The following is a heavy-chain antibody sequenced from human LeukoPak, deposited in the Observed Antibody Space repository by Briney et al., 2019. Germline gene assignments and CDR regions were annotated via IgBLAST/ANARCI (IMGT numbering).Heavy chain of an antibody. Sequence: PSQTLSLTCTVSGGSISSGSYYWSWIRQPAGKGLEWIGYINYRGNTNYNPSLENRVTISVDTSRNQFSLNLNSVTAADTAVYYCARESSNAAVFDIWGQGTMVTVSS. CDR2: INYRGNT. J-gene: IGHJ3*02. D-gene: IGHD2-15*01. CDR1: GGSISSGSYY. CDR3: ARESSNAAVFDI. V-gene: IGHV4-61*10.